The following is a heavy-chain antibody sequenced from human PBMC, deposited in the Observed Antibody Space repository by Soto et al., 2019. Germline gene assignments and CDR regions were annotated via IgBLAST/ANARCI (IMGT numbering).Heavy chain of an antibody. D-gene: IGHD5-12*01. CDR3: ATAVEMATGFDY. J-gene: IGHJ4*02. V-gene: IGHV1-24*01. CDR2: FDPEDGET. Sequence: ASVKVSCKVSGYTLTELSMHWARQAPGKGLEWMGGFDPEDGETIYAQKFQGRVTMTKDTSTDTAYMELSSLRSEDTAVYYCATAVEMATGFDYWGQGTLVTVSS. CDR1: GYTLTELS.